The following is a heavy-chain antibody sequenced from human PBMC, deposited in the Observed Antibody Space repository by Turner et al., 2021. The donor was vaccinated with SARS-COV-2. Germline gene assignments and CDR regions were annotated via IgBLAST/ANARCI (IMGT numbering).Heavy chain of an antibody. CDR3: ARDKMLAAMPTSGMDV. Sequence: QVQLVQSGAEVKKPGSSVKVSCKASGGTFSSYAINWVRQAPGQGLEWMGGSIPILGIANHAQKFQGRVTITADKSTSTAYMELSSLRSEDTAVYYGARDKMLAAMPTSGMDVWGQGTTVTVSS. D-gene: IGHD2-2*01. V-gene: IGHV1-69*10. J-gene: IGHJ6*02. CDR2: SIPILGIA. CDR1: GGTFSSYA.